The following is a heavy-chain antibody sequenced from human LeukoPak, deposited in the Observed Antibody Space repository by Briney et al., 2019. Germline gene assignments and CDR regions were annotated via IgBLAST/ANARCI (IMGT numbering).Heavy chain of an antibody. CDR1: GGSISSYY. J-gene: IGHJ2*01. Sequence: SETLSLTCTVSGGSISSYYWSWIRQPPGKGLEWIGYIYYSGSTNYNRSLKSRVTISVDTSKNQFSLKLSSVTAADTAVYYCARESDYYDSSGYYWYFDLWGRGTLVTVSS. CDR2: IYYSGST. D-gene: IGHD3-22*01. V-gene: IGHV4-59*01. CDR3: ARESDYYDSSGYYWYFDL.